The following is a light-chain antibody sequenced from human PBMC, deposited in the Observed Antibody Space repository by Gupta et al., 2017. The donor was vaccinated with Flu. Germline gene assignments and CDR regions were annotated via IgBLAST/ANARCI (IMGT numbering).Light chain of an antibody. J-gene: IGLJ3*02. V-gene: IGLV1-51*02. Sequence: KVTISCSGNSSNIGKNLVSWYQQIPGTAPKFLIYENHRRPSGTPDRFSGSKSGTSATLGITGLQAGDEADYYCGTWDSSRNGWVFGGGTKLTVL. CDR2: ENH. CDR1: SSNIGKNL. CDR3: GTWDSSRNGWV.